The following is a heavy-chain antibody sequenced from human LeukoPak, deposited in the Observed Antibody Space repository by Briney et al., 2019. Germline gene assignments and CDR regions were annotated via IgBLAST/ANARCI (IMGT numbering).Heavy chain of an antibody. D-gene: IGHD4-23*01. CDR3: ARTRETTVGDFDS. J-gene: IGHJ4*02. CDR1: GYSISSAYY. Sequence: SETLSLTCTVSGYSISSAYYWGWIRQPPEKGLEWLGSIRHSETTYHNPSLKSRVTISVDTSKNQFSLRLSSVTAADTAVYYCARTRETTVGDFDSWGQGTLVTVSS. CDR2: IRHSETT. V-gene: IGHV4-38-2*02.